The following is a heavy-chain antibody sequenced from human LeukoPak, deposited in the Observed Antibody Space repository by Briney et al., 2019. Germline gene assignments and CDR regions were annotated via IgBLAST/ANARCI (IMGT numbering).Heavy chain of an antibody. Sequence: GASVKVSCKASGGTFSSYAISWARQAPGQGLEWMGRIIPIFGTANYAQKFQGRVTITTDESTSTAYMELSSLRSEDTAVYYCARPPSYYDSSGSDAFDIWGQGTMVTVSS. J-gene: IGHJ3*02. CDR2: IIPIFGTA. CDR1: GGTFSSYA. V-gene: IGHV1-69*05. D-gene: IGHD3-22*01. CDR3: ARPPSYYDSSGSDAFDI.